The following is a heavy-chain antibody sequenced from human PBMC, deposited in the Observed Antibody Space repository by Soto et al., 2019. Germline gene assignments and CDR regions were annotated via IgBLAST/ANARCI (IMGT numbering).Heavy chain of an antibody. CDR2: INAGYGNT. J-gene: IGHJ4*02. Sequence: ASVKVSCKASGYTFSSYAMHWVRQAPGQRLEWMGWINAGYGNTKSSQKFQDRVTISRDTSASTVYMELTSLRSEDTAVYYCARDTGDGTFDFWGQGTLVTVSS. V-gene: IGHV1-3*01. D-gene: IGHD7-27*01. CDR1: GYTFSSYA. CDR3: ARDTGDGTFDF.